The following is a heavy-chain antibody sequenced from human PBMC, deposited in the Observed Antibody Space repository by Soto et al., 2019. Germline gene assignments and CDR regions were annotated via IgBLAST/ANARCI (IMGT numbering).Heavy chain of an antibody. D-gene: IGHD6-19*01. CDR1: GFTFSSYA. Sequence: QVQLVESGGGVVQPGRSLRLSCAASGFTFSSYAMHWVRQAPGKGLEWVAVISYDGSNKYYADSVKGRFTISRDNSKNTLYLQMNSLRAEDTAVYYCARDPRLYSSGWYFDYWGQGTLVTVSS. V-gene: IGHV3-30-3*01. CDR2: ISYDGSNK. CDR3: ARDPRLYSSGWYFDY. J-gene: IGHJ4*02.